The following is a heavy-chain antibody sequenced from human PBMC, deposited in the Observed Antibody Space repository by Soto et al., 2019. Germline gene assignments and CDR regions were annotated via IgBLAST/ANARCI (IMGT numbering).Heavy chain of an antibody. CDR3: AREPGPQMATGDDY. J-gene: IGHJ4*02. D-gene: IGHD5-12*01. Sequence: QVQLVQSGAEVKKPGSSVKVSCKASGGTFSSYAISWVRQAPGQGLEWMGGIIPIFGTANYAQKFQGRVTXIAXEXKSTAYMELSSLRSEDTAVYYCAREPGPQMATGDDYWGQGTLVTVSS. CDR2: IIPIFGTA. CDR1: GGTFSSYA. V-gene: IGHV1-69*12.